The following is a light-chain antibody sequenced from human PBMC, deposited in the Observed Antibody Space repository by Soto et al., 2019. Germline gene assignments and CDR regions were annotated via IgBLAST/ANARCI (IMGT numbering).Light chain of an antibody. J-gene: IGKJ4*01. Sequence: DIVMTQSPLSLPVTPGEPASISCRSSQSLLHSNGYNYLDWYLQKPGQSPQLLIYLGSNRASGVPDRFRGSGSGTDFTVKISRVESEDVGVYYCMQTLQSPLTFGGGTKVEIK. CDR1: QSLLHSNGYNY. CDR3: MQTLQSPLT. V-gene: IGKV2-28*01. CDR2: LGS.